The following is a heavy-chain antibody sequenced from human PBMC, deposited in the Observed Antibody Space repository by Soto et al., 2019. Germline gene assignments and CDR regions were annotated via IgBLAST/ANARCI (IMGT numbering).Heavy chain of an antibody. V-gene: IGHV3-33*01. CDR1: GFTFSTYG. CDR3: VRDRGPFDAFDI. Sequence: GGSLRLSCAASGFTFSTYGMHWVRQAPGKGLEWVTVIWPNGKNKYNAYSVKGRFTISSDNSKNTLFLQMNSLRAEDTAIYYCVRDRGPFDAFDIWGRETMVPVSS. J-gene: IGHJ3*02. CDR2: IWPNGKNK.